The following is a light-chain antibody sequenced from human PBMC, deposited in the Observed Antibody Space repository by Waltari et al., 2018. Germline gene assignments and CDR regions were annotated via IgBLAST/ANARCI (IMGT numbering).Light chain of an antibody. Sequence: QSALTQFASVSGSPGQSITISCTGTSSDVGGHKYVSWYQQHPGKAPKLMIYDVSVRPSGVSNRFSGSKSGNTASLTISGLQAGDEADYYCSSYTTSHTIVFGGGTKVTVL. V-gene: IGLV2-14*03. CDR2: DVS. J-gene: IGLJ2*01. CDR1: SSDVGGHKY. CDR3: SSYTTSHTIV.